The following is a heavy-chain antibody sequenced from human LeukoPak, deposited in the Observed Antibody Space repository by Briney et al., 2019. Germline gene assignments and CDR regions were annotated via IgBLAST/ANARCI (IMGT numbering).Heavy chain of an antibody. CDR1: GYTFTSCA. CDR2: INPNSGGT. D-gene: IGHD2-2*02. V-gene: IGHV1-2*02. CDR3: ARVETGYCSSTSCYRGFWFDP. Sequence: ASVKVSCKASGYTFTSCAISWVRQAPGQGLEWMGWINPNSGGTNYAQKFQGRVTMTRDTSISTAYMELSRLRSDDTAVYYCARVETGYCSSTSCYRGFWFDPWGQGTLVTVSS. J-gene: IGHJ5*02.